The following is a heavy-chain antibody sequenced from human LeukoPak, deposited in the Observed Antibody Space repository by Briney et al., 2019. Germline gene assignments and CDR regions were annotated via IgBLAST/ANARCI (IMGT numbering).Heavy chain of an antibody. V-gene: IGHV3-23*01. D-gene: IGHD1-14*01. CDR2: ISGSGGST. CDR1: GFTFSSYA. J-gene: IGHJ6*03. CDR3: GSNRGTYYYYYYMDV. Sequence: GGSLRLSCAASGFTFSSYAMSWVRQAPGKGLEWVSAISGSGGSTYYADSMKGRFTISRDNSKNTLYLQMNSLRAEDTAVYYCGSNRGTYYYYYYMDVWGKGTTVTVSS.